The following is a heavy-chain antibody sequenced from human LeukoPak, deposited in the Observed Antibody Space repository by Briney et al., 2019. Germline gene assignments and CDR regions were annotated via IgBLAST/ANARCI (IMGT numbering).Heavy chain of an antibody. Sequence: SSETLSLTCTVSGGSIGSDVYYWSWIRQHPGRALEWIGYIHYSGSTYYNPSLKSRLSISVDTSNNQFSLKLSSVTAADTAVYYCARQVSYNWYFDLWGRGTLVTVSS. CDR2: IHYSGST. CDR1: GGSIGSDVYY. CDR3: ARQVSYNWYFDL. V-gene: IGHV4-31*03. D-gene: IGHD3-10*01. J-gene: IGHJ2*01.